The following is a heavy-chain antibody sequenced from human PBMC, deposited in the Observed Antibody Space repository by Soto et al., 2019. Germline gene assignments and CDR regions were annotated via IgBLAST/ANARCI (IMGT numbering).Heavy chain of an antibody. Sequence: HSETLSLTCTVSGGSISSYYWSWIRQPPGKGLEWIGYIYYSGSTNYNPSLKSRVTISVDTSKNQFSLKLSSVTAADTAVYYCARRSPDENFDYWGQGTLVTVSS. CDR3: ARRSPDENFDY. V-gene: IGHV4-59*08. CDR2: IYYSGST. J-gene: IGHJ4*02. CDR1: GGSISSYY.